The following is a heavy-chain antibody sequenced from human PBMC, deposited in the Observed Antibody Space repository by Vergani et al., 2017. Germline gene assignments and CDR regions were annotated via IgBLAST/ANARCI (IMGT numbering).Heavy chain of an antibody. D-gene: IGHD6-13*01. CDR3: ASLLYSSSWYGYYYMDV. CDR1: GAYVGSGGYY. J-gene: IGHJ6*03. CDR2: IYYSGST. Sequence: QVQLQESGPGLVKASQTLSLTCSVSGAYVGSGGYYWSWIRQPPGKGLEWIGYIYYSGSTNYNPSLKSRVTISVDTSKNQFSLKLSSVTAADTAVYYCASLLYSSSWYGYYYMDVWGKGP. V-gene: IGHV4-61*08.